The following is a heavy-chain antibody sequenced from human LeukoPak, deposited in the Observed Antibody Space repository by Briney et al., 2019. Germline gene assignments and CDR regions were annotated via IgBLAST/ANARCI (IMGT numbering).Heavy chain of an antibody. V-gene: IGHV3-30*03. CDR2: ISYDGSNK. Sequence: GGSLRLSCAASGFTFSSYGMHWVRQAPGKGLEWVAVISYDGSNKYYADSVKGRFTISRDNSKNTLYLQMNSLTTEDTAVYYCSRDLKAGYRGYWGQGTLVTVSS. D-gene: IGHD3-9*01. CDR1: GFTFSSYG. J-gene: IGHJ4*02. CDR3: SRDLKAGYRGY.